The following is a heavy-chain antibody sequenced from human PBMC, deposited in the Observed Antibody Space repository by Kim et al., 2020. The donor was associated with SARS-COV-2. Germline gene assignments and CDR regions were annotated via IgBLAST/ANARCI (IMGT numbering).Heavy chain of an antibody. CDR3: ARIGDY. J-gene: IGHJ4*02. Sequence: YPGDSDTRSSPSFQGKVTISADKSISTAYLQWSSLKASDTAMYYCARIGDYWGQGTLVTVSS. CDR2: YPGDSDT. V-gene: IGHV5-51*01. D-gene: IGHD2-15*01.